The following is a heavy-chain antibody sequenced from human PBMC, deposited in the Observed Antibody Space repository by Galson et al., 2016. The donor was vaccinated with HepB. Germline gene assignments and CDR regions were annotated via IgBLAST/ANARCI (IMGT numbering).Heavy chain of an antibody. CDR1: GFTFSSYA. Sequence: SLRLSCAVSGFTFSSYAMSWVRQAPGKGLEWVSTISGTGGTTYYADSVKGRFTISRDNSKNTLYLQMNSLRAEDTAVYNCAKLHSRAISWSFFDYWGQGTLVTVSS. D-gene: IGHD6-13*01. CDR2: ISGTGGTT. J-gene: IGHJ4*02. V-gene: IGHV3-23*01. CDR3: AKLHSRAISWSFFDY.